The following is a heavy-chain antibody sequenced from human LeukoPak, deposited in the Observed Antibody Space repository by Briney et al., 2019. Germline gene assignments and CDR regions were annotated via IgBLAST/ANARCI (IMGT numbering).Heavy chain of an antibody. Sequence: PGGSLRLSCAASGFTFSSYGMHWVRQAPGKGLEWVAVIWYDGSNKYYADSVKGRFTISRDSSKNTLYLQMNSLRAEDTAVYYCVRIAVANNYYYGMDVWGKGTTVTVSS. CDR3: VRIAVANNYYYGMDV. J-gene: IGHJ6*04. D-gene: IGHD6-19*01. V-gene: IGHV3-33*01. CDR1: GFTFSSYG. CDR2: IWYDGSNK.